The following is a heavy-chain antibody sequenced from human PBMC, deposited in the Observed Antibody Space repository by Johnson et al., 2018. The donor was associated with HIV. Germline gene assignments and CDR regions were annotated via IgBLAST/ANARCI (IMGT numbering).Heavy chain of an antibody. V-gene: IGHV3-66*01. Sequence: VQLVESGGGLVKPGGSLRLSCRASGFPFSNAWMNWVRQAPGKGLEWVSVIYSGGSPYYADSVKGRFTISRDNSKNTLYLQMNSLRAEDTAVYYCARIDYSNYEEAFDIWGQGTMVTVSS. D-gene: IGHD4-11*01. CDR1: GFPFSNAW. CDR2: IYSGGSP. J-gene: IGHJ3*02. CDR3: ARIDYSNYEEAFDI.